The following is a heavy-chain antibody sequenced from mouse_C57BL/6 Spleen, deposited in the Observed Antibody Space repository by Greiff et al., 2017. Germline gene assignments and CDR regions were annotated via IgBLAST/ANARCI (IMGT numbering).Heavy chain of an antibody. Sequence: VQLQQSGAELVRPGASVTLSCKASGYTFTDYEMHWVKQTPVHGLEWIGAIDPETGGTAYNQKFKGKAILTADKSSSTAYMELRSLTSEDSAVDYCTRYDGYYGWYFDVWGTGTTVTVSS. CDR2: IDPETGGT. CDR3: TRYDGYYGWYFDV. CDR1: GYTFTDYE. V-gene: IGHV1-15*01. J-gene: IGHJ1*03. D-gene: IGHD2-3*01.